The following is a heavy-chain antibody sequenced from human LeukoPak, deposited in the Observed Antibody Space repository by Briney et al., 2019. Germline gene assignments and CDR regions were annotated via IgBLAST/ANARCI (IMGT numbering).Heavy chain of an antibody. Sequence: GGSLRLSCAASRFTFNSYAMSWVRQAPGKGLEWVSTVSGSGDSTYYADSVKGRFTISRDNPKNTLYLQMNSLRAEDTAVYYCAKVRNYYDSSGYYYYFDYWGQGTLVTVSS. J-gene: IGHJ4*02. D-gene: IGHD3-22*01. CDR2: VSGSGDST. CDR1: RFTFNSYA. CDR3: AKVRNYYDSSGYYYYFDY. V-gene: IGHV3-23*01.